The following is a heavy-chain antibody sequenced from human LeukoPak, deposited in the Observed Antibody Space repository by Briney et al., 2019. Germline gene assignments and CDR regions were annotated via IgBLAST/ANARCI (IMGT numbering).Heavy chain of an antibody. D-gene: IGHD2-2*01. CDR1: GGSISSGGYY. CDR3: ATGYCSSTSCPHNWFDP. V-gene: IGHV4-31*03. J-gene: IGHJ5*02. Sequence: SQTLSLTCTVSGGSISSGGYYWSWIRQHPGKGLEWIGYIYYSGSTYYNPSLKSRVTISVDTSKNQFSPKLSSVTAADTAVYYCATGYCSSTSCPHNWFDPWGQGTLVTVSS. CDR2: IYYSGST.